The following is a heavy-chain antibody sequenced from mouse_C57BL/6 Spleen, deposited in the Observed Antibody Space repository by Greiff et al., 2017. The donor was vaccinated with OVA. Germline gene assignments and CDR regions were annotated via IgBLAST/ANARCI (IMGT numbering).Heavy chain of an antibody. V-gene: IGHV1-64*01. CDR3: ARPSATFDY. J-gene: IGHJ2*01. Sequence: QVQLKESGAELVKPGASVKLSCKASGYTFTSYWMHWVKQRPGQGLEWIGMIHPNSGSTNYNEKFKSKATLTVDKSSSTAYMQLSSLTSEDSAVYYCARPSATFDYWGQGTTLTVSS. CDR2: IHPNSGST. D-gene: IGHD1-1*01. CDR1: GYTFTSYW.